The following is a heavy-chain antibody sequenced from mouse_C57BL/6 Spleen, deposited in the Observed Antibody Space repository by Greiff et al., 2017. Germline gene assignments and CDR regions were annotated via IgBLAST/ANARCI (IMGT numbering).Heavy chain of an antibody. V-gene: IGHV1-22*01. D-gene: IGHD2-2*01. CDR1: GYKFTDYN. CDR3: ARGLVTTAYYAMDY. J-gene: IGHJ4*01. Sequence: EVKLQESGPELVKPGASVKMSCKASGYKFTDYNMHWVKQSHGKSLEWIGYINPNNGGTSYNQKFKGKATLTVNKSSSTAYMELRSLTSEDSAVYYCARGLVTTAYYAMDYWCQGTSVIVSS. CDR2: INPNNGGT.